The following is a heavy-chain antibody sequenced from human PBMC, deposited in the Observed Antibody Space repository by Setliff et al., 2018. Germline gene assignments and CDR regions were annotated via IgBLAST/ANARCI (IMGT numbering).Heavy chain of an antibody. CDR3: ARDNTILGATDH. CDR1: GGSLNSGSYY. J-gene: IGHJ5*02. V-gene: IGHV4-61*02. Sequence: SETLSLTCAVSGGSLNSGSYYWSWIRQSTERGLEWLGRLHTSGSTTYNPALNSRVTISVDTSTNQFSLRLTSLTAADTAVYFCARDNTILGATDHWGQGTLVTVPQ. D-gene: IGHD1-26*01. CDR2: LHTSGST.